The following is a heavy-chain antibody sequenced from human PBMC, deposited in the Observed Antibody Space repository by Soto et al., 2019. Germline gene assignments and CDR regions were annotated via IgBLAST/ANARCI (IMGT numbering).Heavy chain of an antibody. CDR2: IYPGDSDT. CDR1: GYSFTSYW. V-gene: IGHV5-51*01. CDR3: ARLVVVAASLTSGLDY. J-gene: IGHJ4*02. D-gene: IGHD2-15*01. Sequence: VESLKISCKGSGYSFTSYWIGWVRQMPGKGLEWMGIIYPGDSDTRYSPSFQGQVTISADKSISTAYLQWSSLKASDTAMYYCARLVVVAASLTSGLDYWGQGTLVTVSS.